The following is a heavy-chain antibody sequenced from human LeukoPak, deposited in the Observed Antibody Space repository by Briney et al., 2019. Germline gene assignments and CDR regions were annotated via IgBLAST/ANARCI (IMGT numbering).Heavy chain of an antibody. D-gene: IGHD5-18*01. Sequence: GGSLRLSCAASGFTFSSYSMNWVRQAPGKGLEWVSYISSSGSTIYYADSVKGRFTISRDNAKNSLYLQMNSLRAEDTAVYYCASVDTAISYFDYWGQGTLVTVSS. CDR3: ASVDTAISYFDY. J-gene: IGHJ4*02. V-gene: IGHV3-48*04. CDR2: ISSSGSTI. CDR1: GFTFSSYS.